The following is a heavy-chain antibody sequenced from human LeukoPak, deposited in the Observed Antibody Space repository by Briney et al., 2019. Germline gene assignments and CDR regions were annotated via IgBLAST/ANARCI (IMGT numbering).Heavy chain of an antibody. Sequence: GASVKVSCKASGYTFTSYHMHWVRQAPGQGLEWIGIINPSGGSTTYAQKFQGRVTMTRDTSTSTVYIELSSLRSEDTAVYYCARGTWFGEFSYWGQGTLVTVSS. CDR1: GYTFTSYH. V-gene: IGHV1-46*01. D-gene: IGHD3-10*01. CDR2: INPSGGST. CDR3: ARGTWFGEFSY. J-gene: IGHJ4*02.